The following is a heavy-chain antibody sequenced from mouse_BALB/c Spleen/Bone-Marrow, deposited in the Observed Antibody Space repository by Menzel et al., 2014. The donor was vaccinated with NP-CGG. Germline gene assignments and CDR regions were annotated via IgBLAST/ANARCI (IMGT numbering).Heavy chain of an antibody. V-gene: IGHV14-3*02. J-gene: IGHJ4*01. CDR3: ARAYYGNYPYAMDY. CDR2: IDPANGNT. D-gene: IGHD2-10*01. Sequence: VQLQQSGAELVKPGASVKLSCTASGFNIKDTYMHWVKQRPEQGLEWIGRIDPANGNTKYDPKFQGKATITADTSSNTAYLQLSSLTSEDTAVYFCARAYYGNYPYAMDYWGQGTSVTVSP. CDR1: GFNIKDTY.